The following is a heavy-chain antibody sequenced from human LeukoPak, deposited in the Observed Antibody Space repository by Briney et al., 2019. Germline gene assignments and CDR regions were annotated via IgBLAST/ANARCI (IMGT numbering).Heavy chain of an antibody. CDR3: TREKEYWNDFWSGPTGFDY. CDR1: GFTFGDYA. J-gene: IGHJ4*02. Sequence: GGSLRLSCTASGFTFGDYAMSWFRQAPGKGLEWVGFIRSKAYGGTTEYAASVKGRFTISRDDSKSIAYLQMNSLKTEDTAVYYCTREKEYWNDFWSGPTGFDYWGQGTLVTVSS. V-gene: IGHV3-49*03. CDR2: IRSKAYGGTT. D-gene: IGHD3-3*01.